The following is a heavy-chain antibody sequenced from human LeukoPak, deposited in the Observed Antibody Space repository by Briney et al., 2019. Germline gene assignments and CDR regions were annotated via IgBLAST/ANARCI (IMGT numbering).Heavy chain of an antibody. J-gene: IGHJ4*02. D-gene: IGHD6-13*01. V-gene: IGHV3-48*01. CDR1: GSTFVSYG. CDR2: ISSSSSTI. Sequence: GGSLRPSCPPSGSTFVSYGINWVRQPPGKWRGWVSYISSSSSTIYYADSVKGRFTISRDNAKNSLYLQMNSLRAEDTAVYYCARGLLGAAAGYFDYWGQGNLVTVSS. CDR3: ARGLLGAAAGYFDY.